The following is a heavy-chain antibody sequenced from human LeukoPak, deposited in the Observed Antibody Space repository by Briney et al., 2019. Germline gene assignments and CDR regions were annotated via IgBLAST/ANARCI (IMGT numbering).Heavy chain of an antibody. CDR2: IYSDGST. D-gene: IGHD6-13*01. Sequence: GGSLRLSCTVSGFTVGNNYMNWVSQAPGKGREWDSLIYSDGSTHYTDSVKGRLPISRDNSKNTLYLQMNSLRAEDTAVYYCARDTPGIAASINGGWGQGTLVTVAS. V-gene: IGHV3-53*01. J-gene: IGHJ4*02. CDR3: ARDTPGIAASINGG. CDR1: GFTVGNNY.